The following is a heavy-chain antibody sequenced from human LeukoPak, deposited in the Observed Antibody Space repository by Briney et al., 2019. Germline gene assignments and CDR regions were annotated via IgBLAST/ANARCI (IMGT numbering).Heavy chain of an antibody. J-gene: IGHJ6*02. CDR1: GGSISSYY. CDR3: ARVLRGYSGYAYGFYGMDV. V-gene: IGHV4-59*01. D-gene: IGHD5-12*01. CDR2: IYYSGST. Sequence: SETLSLTCTVSGGSISSYYWSWIRQPPGKGLEWIGYIYYSGSTNYNPSLKSRVTISLDTSKNQFSLKLSSVTAADTAVYYCARVLRGYSGYAYGFYGMDVWGQGTTVTVSS.